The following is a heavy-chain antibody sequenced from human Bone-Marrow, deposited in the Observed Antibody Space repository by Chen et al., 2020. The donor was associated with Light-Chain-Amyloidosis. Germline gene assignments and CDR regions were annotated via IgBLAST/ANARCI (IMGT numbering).Heavy chain of an antibody. CDR1: GFAFSSYA. D-gene: IGHD3-9*01. CDR2: IXXXGGSR. CDR3: AKDISYDDILPGYPADAFDI. V-gene: IGHV3-23*04. J-gene: IGHJ3*02. Sequence: EVQLVESGGGLLQRGGSLRLSCAASGFAFSSYAMSWVRQAPGKGLEWVASIXXXGGSRYYGDSVKGRLTISRYNSKNALFLQMNSLRAEDTAVYYCAKDISYDDILPGYPADAFDIWGQGTMVTVSS.